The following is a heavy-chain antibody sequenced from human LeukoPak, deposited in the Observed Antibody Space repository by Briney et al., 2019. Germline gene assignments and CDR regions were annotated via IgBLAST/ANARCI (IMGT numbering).Heavy chain of an antibody. J-gene: IGHJ3*02. D-gene: IGHD2-15*01. Sequence: GGSLRLSCAASGFSLSTYWMHWVRQAPGKGLEWVANIKEDGSEKNSVDSVKGRFTISRDNAKTSVYLQMNSLRVEDTAVYYCSRGANWVDFDTWGQGTMVTVSS. CDR3: SRGANWVDFDT. CDR1: GFSLSTYW. V-gene: IGHV3-7*04. CDR2: IKEDGSEK.